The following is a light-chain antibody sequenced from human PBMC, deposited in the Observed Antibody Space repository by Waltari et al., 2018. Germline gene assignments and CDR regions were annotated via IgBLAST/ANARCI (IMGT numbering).Light chain of an antibody. V-gene: IGLV2-14*01. CDR3: SSFTSSTTGI. CDR2: DVS. CDR1: SSDSGGYEY. J-gene: IGLJ2*01. Sequence: SALTQPDSVSGSPGQSITISCSGFSSDSGGYEYVSWYQQHPGKAPKVIIYDVSNRLSGFPTRFSGSKSGSSASLTISGLQAEDEADYYCSSFTSSTTGIFGGGTKLTVL.